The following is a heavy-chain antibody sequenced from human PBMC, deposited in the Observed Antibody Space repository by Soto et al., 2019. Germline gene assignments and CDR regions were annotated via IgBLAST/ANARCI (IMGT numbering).Heavy chain of an antibody. Sequence: EVQLLESGGGLVQPGGSLRLSCAASGFTFSSYAMSWVHQAPGKGLEWVSAISGSGGSTYYADSVKGRFTISRDNSKNTLYLQMNSLRAEDTAVYYCAKDLTMVRGVLGYWGQGTLVTVSS. J-gene: IGHJ4*02. CDR1: GFTFSSYA. CDR2: ISGSGGST. D-gene: IGHD3-10*01. V-gene: IGHV3-23*01. CDR3: AKDLTMVRGVLGY.